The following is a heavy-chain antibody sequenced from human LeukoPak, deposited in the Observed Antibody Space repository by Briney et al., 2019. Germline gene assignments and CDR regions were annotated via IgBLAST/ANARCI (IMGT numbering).Heavy chain of an antibody. CDR2: IRYDGSNK. V-gene: IGHV3-30*02. CDR3: AKGGSSLTHFDY. Sequence: PGGSLRLSCAASGFTFSSYGMHWVRQAPGKGLEWVAFIRYDGSNKYYADSVKGRFTISRDNSKNTLYLRMNSLRAEDTAVYYCAKGGSSLTHFDYWGQGTLVTVSS. J-gene: IGHJ4*02. CDR1: GFTFSSYG. D-gene: IGHD6-25*01.